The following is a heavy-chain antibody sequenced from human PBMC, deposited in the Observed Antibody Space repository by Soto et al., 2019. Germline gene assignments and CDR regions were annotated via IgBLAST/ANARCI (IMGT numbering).Heavy chain of an antibody. CDR3: ARDQVGTGTFDY. V-gene: IGHV4-59*01. Sequence: QVQLQESGPGLVKPSETLSLTCTVSGGSISRDSWSWIRQPPGKGLEWIGYIYNSGGTEYNPSLNSRVTISVDTSKNQFSLKLSSVTAADTAVYYCARDQVGTGTFDYWGQGTLVTVSS. D-gene: IGHD1-1*01. J-gene: IGHJ4*02. CDR1: GGSISRDS. CDR2: IYNSGGT.